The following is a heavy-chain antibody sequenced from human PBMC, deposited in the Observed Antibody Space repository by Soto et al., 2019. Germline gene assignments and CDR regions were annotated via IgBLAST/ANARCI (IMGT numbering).Heavy chain of an antibody. D-gene: IGHD5-18*01. J-gene: IGHJ3*01. CDR2: ISSDGSNS. V-gene: IGHV3-30-3*01. CDR1: GFTFSSYI. CDR3: ARDRIQLWFCVGAFDV. Sequence: GGSLRLSCAASGFTFSSYIMHWVRQAPGKGLEWVAAISSDGSNSGSLDSVRGRFSISRDNSDNTLYLQMTSLSPEDSAVYFCARDRIQLWFCVGAFDVWGHGTMVTVSS.